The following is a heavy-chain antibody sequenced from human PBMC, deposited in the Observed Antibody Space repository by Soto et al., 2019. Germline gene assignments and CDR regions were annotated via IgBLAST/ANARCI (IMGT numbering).Heavy chain of an antibody. V-gene: IGHV4-59*01. CDR1: GDSISTYY. CDR2: IYYTGNT. CDR3: ARYYYDSSGYYYGWFDP. Sequence: SETLSLTCTASGDSISTYYWSWIRQPPGKGLEWIAYIYYTGNTYYNPSLKSRITISMDTSKNQFSLKLSSVTAADTAVYYCARYYYDSSGYYYGWFDPWRQGTLVTVSS. D-gene: IGHD3-22*01. J-gene: IGHJ5*02.